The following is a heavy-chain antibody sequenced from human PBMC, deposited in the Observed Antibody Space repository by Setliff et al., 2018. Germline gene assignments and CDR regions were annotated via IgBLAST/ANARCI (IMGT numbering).Heavy chain of an antibody. Sequence: ASVKVSCKTSGYAFTDNYIHWVRQAPGQGLEWMGWISAYNGNTNYAQKLQGRVTMTRNTSISTAYMDLSSLRFEDTAVYYCARAQSWSGGPYYFDNWGQGTLVTVSS. CDR2: ISAYNGNT. J-gene: IGHJ4*02. CDR1: GYAFTDNY. V-gene: IGHV1-8*02. D-gene: IGHD3-3*01. CDR3: ARAQSWSGGPYYFDN.